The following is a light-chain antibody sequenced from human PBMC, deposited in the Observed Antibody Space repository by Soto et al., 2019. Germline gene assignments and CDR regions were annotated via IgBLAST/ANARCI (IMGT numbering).Light chain of an antibody. J-gene: IGKJ2*01. Sequence: ENVLTQSPGTLSLSPGDRATLSCRASQSFNSNYLVWYQQKPGQAPRLLIYGASSRATGIPDRFSGSGSGTDFTLTINRLEPEDFAVDYCQRYDNSPLYTFGQGTKLEIK. CDR3: QRYDNSPLYT. V-gene: IGKV3-20*01. CDR1: QSFNSNY. CDR2: GAS.